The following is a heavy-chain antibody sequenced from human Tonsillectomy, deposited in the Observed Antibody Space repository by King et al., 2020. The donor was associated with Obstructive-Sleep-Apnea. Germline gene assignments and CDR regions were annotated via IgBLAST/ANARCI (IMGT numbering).Heavy chain of an antibody. J-gene: IGHJ6*02. CDR2: INYSGST. V-gene: IGHV4-39*07. CDR1: GGSIGSSSYY. CDR3: ARLDIEYSYQYGMDV. D-gene: IGHD2-2*03. Sequence: VQLQESGPRLVKPSETLSLTCTVSGGSIGSSSYYWGWIRQPPGKGLEWIGSINYSGSTYYNPSLRSRVTISVDTSKNQLSLRLTSVTAADTAVYYCARLDIEYSYQYGMDVWGQGTTVTVSS.